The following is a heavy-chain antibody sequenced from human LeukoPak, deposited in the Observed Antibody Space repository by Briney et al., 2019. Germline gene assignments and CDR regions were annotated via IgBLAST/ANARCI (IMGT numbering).Heavy chain of an antibody. D-gene: IGHD4-17*01. CDR3: ARQTTQGFDH. Sequence: GESLKISCKGSGYIFTNYWISWVRQMPGKGLEWMGRIDPSDSYTDYSPSFQGHVTISADKSISTAFLQWSSLKASDTAMYYCARQTTQGFDHWGQGTLVTVSS. J-gene: IGHJ4*02. V-gene: IGHV5-10-1*01. CDR1: GYIFTNYW. CDR2: IDPSDSYT.